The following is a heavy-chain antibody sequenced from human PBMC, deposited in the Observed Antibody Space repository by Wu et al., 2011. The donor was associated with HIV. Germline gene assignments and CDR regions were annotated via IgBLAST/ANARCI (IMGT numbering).Heavy chain of an antibody. CDR2: IIPILETV. V-gene: IGHV1-69*06. CDR3: ATGKAETGPYSLIDY. CDR1: GYTFTNYG. Sequence: QVQLVQTGAEVKKPGASVKVSCKTSGYTFTNYGLTWVRQAPGQGLEWMGEIIPILETVNYAQKFRGRVTITADKSTSTAYMELSSLRSEDTAVYYCATGKAETGPYSLIDYWGQGTLVTVSS. D-gene: IGHD2-15*01. J-gene: IGHJ4*02.